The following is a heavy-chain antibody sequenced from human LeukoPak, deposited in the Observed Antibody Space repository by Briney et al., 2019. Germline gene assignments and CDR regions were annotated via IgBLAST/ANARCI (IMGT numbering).Heavy chain of an antibody. CDR1: AFTFSSYG. Sequence: GGSLRLSCAASAFTFSSYGMHWVRQAPGKGLEWVAVISYDGSNKYYADSVKGRFTISRDNSKNTLYLQMNSLRAEDTAVYYCAREGGLQLWGFGYWGQGTLVTVSS. CDR3: AREGGLQLWGFGY. V-gene: IGHV3-30*03. J-gene: IGHJ4*02. D-gene: IGHD5-18*01. CDR2: ISYDGSNK.